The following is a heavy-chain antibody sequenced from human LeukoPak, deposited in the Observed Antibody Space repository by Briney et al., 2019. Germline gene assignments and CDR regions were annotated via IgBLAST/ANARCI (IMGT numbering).Heavy chain of an antibody. CDR3: ARSSAYYDFWSGYFPTIFDY. J-gene: IGHJ4*02. CDR2: IYPGDSDT. Sequence: GEFLKISCKGSGYSFTSYWIGWVRQMPGKGLEWMGIIYPGDSDTRYSPSFQGQVTISADKSISTAYLQWSSLKASDTAMYYCARSSAYYDFWSGYFPTIFDYWGQGTLVTVSS. V-gene: IGHV5-51*01. D-gene: IGHD3-3*01. CDR1: GYSFTSYW.